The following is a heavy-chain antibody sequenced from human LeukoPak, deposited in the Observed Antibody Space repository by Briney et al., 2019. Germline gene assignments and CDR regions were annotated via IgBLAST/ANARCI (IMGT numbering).Heavy chain of an antibody. CDR3: ARHLDIAAAGTFDY. V-gene: IGHV4-59*08. Sequence: SETLSLTCTVSGGSISSHHWSWIRQPPGKGLEWIGYIYYSGNTNYNPSLKSRVTISVDTSKNQFSLKLSSVTAADTAVYYCARHLDIAAAGTFDYWGQGTLVTVSS. J-gene: IGHJ4*02. CDR2: IYYSGNT. CDR1: GGSISSHH. D-gene: IGHD6-13*01.